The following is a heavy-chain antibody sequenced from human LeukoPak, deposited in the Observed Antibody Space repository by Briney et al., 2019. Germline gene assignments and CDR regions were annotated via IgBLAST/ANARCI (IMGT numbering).Heavy chain of an antibody. Sequence: GGSLRPSCAASRFTFSSYEMNWVRQAPGKGLEWVSYISSSGSTIYYADSVKGRFTISRDNAKNSLYLQMNSLRAEDTAVYYCARAPRSYYMDVWGKGTTVTASS. CDR2: ISSSGSTI. CDR3: ARAPRSYYMDV. J-gene: IGHJ6*03. CDR1: RFTFSSYE. V-gene: IGHV3-48*03.